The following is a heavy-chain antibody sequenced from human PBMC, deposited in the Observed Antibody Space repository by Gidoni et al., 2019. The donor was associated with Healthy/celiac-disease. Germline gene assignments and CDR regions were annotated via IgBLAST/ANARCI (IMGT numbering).Heavy chain of an antibody. D-gene: IGHD2-2*01. J-gene: IGHJ4*02. CDR3: TTGVVVVPATFDY. CDR1: GFTFSNAW. CDR2: IKSKTDGGTT. Sequence: EVQLVESGGGLVKPGGSLRLSCAASGFTFSNAWMSWVRQAPGKGLEWVGRIKSKTDGGTTDYAAPVKGRLTISRDDSKNTLYLQMNSLKTEDTAVYYCTTGVVVVPATFDYWGQGTLVTVSS. V-gene: IGHV3-15*01.